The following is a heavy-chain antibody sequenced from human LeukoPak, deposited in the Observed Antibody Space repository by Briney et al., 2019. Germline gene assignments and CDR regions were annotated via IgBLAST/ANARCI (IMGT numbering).Heavy chain of an antibody. V-gene: IGHV3-23*01. J-gene: IGHJ4*02. CDR1: GFTFNTYA. CDR2: ISGSGENT. Sequence: GGSLRLSCAASGFTFNTYAMNWVRQAPGKGLEWVSSISGSGENTYYADSVKGRFTISRDNSKNTLSLQMNSLRADDTALYYCAEGSVNYDILTGSYFDYWGQGTLVTVSS. D-gene: IGHD3-9*01. CDR3: AEGSVNYDILTGSYFDY.